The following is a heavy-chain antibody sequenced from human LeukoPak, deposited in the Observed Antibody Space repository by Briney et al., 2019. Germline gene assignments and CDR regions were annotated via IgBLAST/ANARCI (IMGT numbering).Heavy chain of an antibody. J-gene: IGHJ4*02. CDR1: GFTFSSYA. CDR3: ASYDYGDYVQDY. V-gene: IGHV3-30-3*01. CDR2: ISYDGSNK. Sequence: PGRSLSLSCAASGFTFSSYAMHWVRQAPGKGLEWVAVISYDGSNKYYADSVKGRFTISRDNSKNTLYLQMNSLRAEDTAVYYCASYDYGDYVQDYWGQGTLVTVSS. D-gene: IGHD4-17*01.